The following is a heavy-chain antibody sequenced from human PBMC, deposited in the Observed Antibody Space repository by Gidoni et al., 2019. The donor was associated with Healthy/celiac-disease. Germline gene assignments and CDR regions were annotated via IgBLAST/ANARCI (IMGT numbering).Heavy chain of an antibody. D-gene: IGHD1-1*01. V-gene: IGHV3-9*01. CDR1: DDYA. CDR2: IDWNSGSI. Sequence: DDYAMHWVRQGPGKGLEWGSGIDWNSGSIDYADSAKGRFTISRDNAKNSLFLQMNSLRVEDTALYYCVKSRGTYYHYYGVDVWGPGTTVTVSS. CDR3: VKSRGTYYHYYGVDV. J-gene: IGHJ6*02.